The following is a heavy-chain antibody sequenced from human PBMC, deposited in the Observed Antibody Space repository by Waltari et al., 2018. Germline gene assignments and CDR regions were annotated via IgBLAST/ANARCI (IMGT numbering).Heavy chain of an antibody. V-gene: IGHV3-30*04. CDR1: GFTFSSYA. CDR2: ISYDGSNK. J-gene: IGHJ3*02. D-gene: IGHD1-26*01. Sequence: QVQLVESGGGVVQPGRSLRPSCAASGFTFSSYAMPWVRQAPGKGLEWVAVISYDGSNKYYADSVKGRFTISRDNSKNTLYLQMNSLRAEDTAVYYCARGRVGATPDAFDIWGQGTMVTVSS. CDR3: ARGRVGATPDAFDI.